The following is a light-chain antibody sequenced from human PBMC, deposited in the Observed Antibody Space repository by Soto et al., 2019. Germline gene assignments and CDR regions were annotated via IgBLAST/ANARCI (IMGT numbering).Light chain of an antibody. CDR2: GAS. J-gene: IGKJ1*01. CDR1: QSVNSSY. Sequence: IVLPQSPGTLSLSPGEGATLSCRDSQSVNSSYLAWYQQKPGQAPRLLIYGASSRATGIPDRFSGSGSGTDFTLTISRLEPEDFAVYYCQQYGSSLRTFGQGTKVDIK. CDR3: QQYGSSLRT. V-gene: IGKV3-20*01.